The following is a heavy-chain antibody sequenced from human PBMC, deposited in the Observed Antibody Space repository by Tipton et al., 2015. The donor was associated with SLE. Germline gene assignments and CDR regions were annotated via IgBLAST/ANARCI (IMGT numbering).Heavy chain of an antibody. D-gene: IGHD5-24*01. CDR2: INPNSRGT. CDR3: AGCRDGYNAPLDY. Sequence: QLVQSGAEVKKPGASVKVSCKASGYTFTGYYIHWVRQAPGQGLEWMGWINPNSRGTNYAQRFQGRVAMSSDSSISTAYMELSSLRADDTAVYYCAGCRDGYNAPLDYWGQGTLVTVSS. V-gene: IGHV1-2*02. CDR1: GYTFTGYY. J-gene: IGHJ4*02.